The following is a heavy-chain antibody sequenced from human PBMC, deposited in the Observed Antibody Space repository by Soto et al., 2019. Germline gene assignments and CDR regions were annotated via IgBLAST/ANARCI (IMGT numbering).Heavy chain of an antibody. V-gene: IGHV3-13*01. Sequence: EVQLVESGGGLVQPGGSLRLSCAASGFTFSSYDMHWVRQATGKGLEWVSAIGTAGDTYYPGSVKGRFTISRENAKNSLYLKMNSLRAGDTAVYYCARGGPYGGYPDYWGQGTLVTVSS. CDR3: ARGGPYGGYPDY. CDR1: GFTFSSYD. D-gene: IGHD5-12*01. J-gene: IGHJ4*02. CDR2: IGTAGDT.